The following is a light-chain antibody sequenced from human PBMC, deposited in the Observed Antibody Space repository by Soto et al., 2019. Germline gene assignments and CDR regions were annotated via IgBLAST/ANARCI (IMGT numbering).Light chain of an antibody. CDR2: GAS. CDR1: QSVTSNY. J-gene: IGKJ1*01. V-gene: IGKV3-20*01. CDR3: QQYGISPGT. Sequence: EIVLTQSPGTLSLSPGERATLSCRASQSVTSNYLAWYQQKPGQAPRLLMFGASIRDTGIPDRFSGSGSGTDLTLTTSRLEPGDSAVYYFQQYGISPGTFGQGTKVHI.